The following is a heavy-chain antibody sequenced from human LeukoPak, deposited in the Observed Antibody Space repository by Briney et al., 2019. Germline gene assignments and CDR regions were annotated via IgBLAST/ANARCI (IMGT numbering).Heavy chain of an antibody. CDR3: ARGSDYYYYGMDV. CDR1: GYTFTGYY. V-gene: IGHV1-2*02. D-gene: IGHD6-6*01. J-gene: IGHJ6*02. CDR2: INPNSGGT. Sequence: GASVKVSCKASGYTFTGYYMHWVRQAPGQGLEWMGWINPNSGGTNYAQKFQGRVTMTRDTSISTAYMELSRLRSDDTAVYYCARGSDYYYYGMDVWGQGTAVTVSS.